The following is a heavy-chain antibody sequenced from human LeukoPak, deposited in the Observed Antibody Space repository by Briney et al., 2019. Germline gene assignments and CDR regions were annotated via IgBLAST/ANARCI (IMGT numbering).Heavy chain of an antibody. CDR3: EKRNSYGHSYFDY. J-gene: IGHJ4*02. Sequence: GGSLRLSCAASGFTFSSYAMSWVRQAPGKGLEWVSAISGSGGSTYYADSVKGRFTISRDNSKNTLYLQMNSLGAEDTAVYYCEKRNSYGHSYFDYWGQGTLVTVSS. CDR2: ISGSGGST. V-gene: IGHV3-23*01. D-gene: IGHD5-18*01. CDR1: GFTFSSYA.